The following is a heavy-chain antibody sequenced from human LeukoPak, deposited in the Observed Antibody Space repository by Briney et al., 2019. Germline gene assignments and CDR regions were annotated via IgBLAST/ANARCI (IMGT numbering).Heavy chain of an antibody. CDR2: IKQDGSEK. D-gene: IGHD6-19*01. CDR3: ARELKVAGTSFDY. CDR1: GFTFRTYW. V-gene: IGHV3-7*01. J-gene: IGHJ4*02. Sequence: GPLRLSCAASGFTFRTYWMSWVRQAPGNGLERVANIKQDGSEKYYVDSVKGRFTISRDNAKNSLYLQMNSLRAEDTAVYYCARELKVAGTSFDYWGQGTLVSVSS.